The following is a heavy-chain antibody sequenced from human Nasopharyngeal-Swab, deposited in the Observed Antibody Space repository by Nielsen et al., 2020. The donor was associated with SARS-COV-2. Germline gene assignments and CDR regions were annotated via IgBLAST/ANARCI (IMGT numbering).Heavy chain of an antibody. CDR2: IKEDGNEK. CDR1: GFTFSNYC. D-gene: IGHD6-19*01. CDR3: ARDSSGWYPDLDY. J-gene: IGHJ4*02. V-gene: IGHV3-7*01. Sequence: GGSLRLSCAASGFTFSNYCMSWVCQAPGKGLEWVANIKEDGNEKYYVDSVEGRFTISRDNPENSLFLEMTSLRAEDTAVYYCARDSSGWYPDLDYWGQGTLVTVSS.